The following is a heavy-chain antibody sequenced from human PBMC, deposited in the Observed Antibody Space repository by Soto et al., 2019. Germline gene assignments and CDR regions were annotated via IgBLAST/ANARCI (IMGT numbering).Heavy chain of an antibody. Sequence: EVQLVESGGGLVQPGGSLRLSCAASGFTFSSYWMHWVRQAPGKGLVCVSRINSDGSTTTYADSVKGRFTISRDNAKNTLYLQMNSLSCVDTAVYYCARDAVGWYFDLWGRGTLVTVSS. CDR3: ARDAVGWYFDL. V-gene: IGHV3-74*01. CDR2: INSDGSTT. CDR1: GFTFSSYW. D-gene: IGHD3-10*01. J-gene: IGHJ2*01.